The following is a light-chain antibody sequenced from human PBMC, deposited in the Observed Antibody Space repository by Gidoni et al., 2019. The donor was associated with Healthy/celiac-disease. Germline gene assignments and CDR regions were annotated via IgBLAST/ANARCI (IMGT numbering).Light chain of an antibody. J-gene: IGKJ4*01. CDR2: DAS. CDR3: QQYGSSPLT. CDR1: QSASSSY. Sequence: EIVLTQSPGTLSLSPGERATLSCRASQSASSSYLAWYQQKPGQAPRLLIYDASSRATGIPDRFSGSGSGTDFTLTISRLEPEDFAVYYCQQYGSSPLTFGGGTKVESK. V-gene: IGKV3-20*01.